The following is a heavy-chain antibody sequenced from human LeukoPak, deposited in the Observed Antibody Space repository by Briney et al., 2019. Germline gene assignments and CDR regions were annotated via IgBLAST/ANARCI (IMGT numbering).Heavy chain of an antibody. D-gene: IGHD1-26*01. CDR3: AKARSQLLQGSDAFDI. CDR2: SNGSGGST. Sequence: GGSLRRSCAAPGFTFSSYAMSWVHWAPGKGLESASASNGSGGSTYYADSVKGRFTISRDNSKNTLYLQINSLRAEDTAVYYCAKARSQLLQGSDAFDIWGQGTMVTVSS. V-gene: IGHV3-23*01. J-gene: IGHJ3*02. CDR1: GFTFSSYA.